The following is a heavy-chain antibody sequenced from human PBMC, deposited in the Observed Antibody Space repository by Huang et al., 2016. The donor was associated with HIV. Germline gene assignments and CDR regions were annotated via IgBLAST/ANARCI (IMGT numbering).Heavy chain of an antibody. J-gene: IGHJ3*02. D-gene: IGHD4-17*01. CDR2: IWYDGSKK. CDR1: GLTFSCYG. V-gene: IGHV3-30*02. Sequence: QVQLVESGGGVVQPGGSLRLSCAASGLTFSCYGMTCVRQAQGKGLEWVALIWYDGSKKYYADSVKGRFTISRDNSKNTLYLQMNSLRAEDTAVYYCAKVPHPRDYGDYVGGAFDIWGQGTMVTVSS. CDR3: AKVPHPRDYGDYVGGAFDI.